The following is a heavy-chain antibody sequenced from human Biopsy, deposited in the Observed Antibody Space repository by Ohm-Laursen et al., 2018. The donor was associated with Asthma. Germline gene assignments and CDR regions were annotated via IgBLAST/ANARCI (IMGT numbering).Heavy chain of an antibody. CDR2: IYYSGTT. CDR1: SGSGGYMRSGNYY. CDR3: VRGSSSWHHGPFHYYYGLDV. D-gene: IGHD6-13*01. J-gene: IGHJ6*02. V-gene: IGHV4-39*01. Sequence: SQTLSLTCSLSSGSGGYMRSGNYYWGWIRQPPGGGLEWIGSIYYSGTTYYNPSLESRVTVSANTSKNQFSLKLTSVTAADTAVYYCVRGSSSWHHGPFHYYYGLDVWGQGTTATVSS.